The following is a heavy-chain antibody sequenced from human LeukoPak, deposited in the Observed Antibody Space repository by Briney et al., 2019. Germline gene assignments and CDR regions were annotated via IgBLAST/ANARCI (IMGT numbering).Heavy chain of an antibody. CDR2: INPSGGGT. V-gene: IGHV1-46*01. D-gene: IGHD7-27*01. CDR3: ATSPQLGITTHLDN. J-gene: IGHJ4*02. Sequence: ASVKVSCKASGYTFTSYYMHWVRQAPGQGLEWMGIINPSGGGTTYAPKFQGRVTMTRDTSTSTVYMELSSLGSEDTAVYSCATSPQLGITTHLDNWGQGTLVTVSS. CDR1: GYTFTSYY.